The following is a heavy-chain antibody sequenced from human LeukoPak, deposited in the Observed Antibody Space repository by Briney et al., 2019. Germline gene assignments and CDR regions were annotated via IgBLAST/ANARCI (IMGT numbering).Heavy chain of an antibody. CDR3: ARDTRLGYCSSTRCYVSWFDP. CDR1: GFTFSSYA. Sequence: TGGSLRLSCAASGFTFSSYAMSWVRQAPGKGLEWDSVISGSGGNTYYADSVKGRFTISRDNSKNTLYLQMNSLRTEDTALYYCARDTRLGYCSSTRCYVSWFDPWGQGTLVTVSS. D-gene: IGHD2-2*01. CDR2: ISGSGGNT. J-gene: IGHJ5*02. V-gene: IGHV3-23*01.